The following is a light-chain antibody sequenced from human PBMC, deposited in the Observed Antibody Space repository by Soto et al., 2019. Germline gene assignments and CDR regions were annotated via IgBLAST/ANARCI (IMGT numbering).Light chain of an antibody. CDR3: QPYDSSPLT. CDR1: QSVSSSY. V-gene: IGKV3-20*01. Sequence: EIVLTQSPGTLSLSPGERATLSCRASQSVSSSYLAWYQQKPGQAPRLLIYGASSRATGIPDRFSGSGSGTDFTLAISRLEPDALAVSYCQPYDSSPLTFGGGTKVEIK. J-gene: IGKJ4*01. CDR2: GAS.